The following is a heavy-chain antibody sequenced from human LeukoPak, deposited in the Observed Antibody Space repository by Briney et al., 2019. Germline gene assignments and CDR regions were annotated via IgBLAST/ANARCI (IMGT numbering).Heavy chain of an antibody. D-gene: IGHD3-16*01. Sequence: GESLRLSCAASEFAFSRYWMSWVRQAPGKGLEWVANIKHDGSEKYYVDSMEGRFTISRDNVKNSLYLQINSLRAEDTAVYYCAGGARGYNWYFDLWGRGTLVTVSS. CDR3: AGGARGYNWYFDL. CDR2: IKHDGSEK. CDR1: EFAFSRYW. V-gene: IGHV3-7*01. J-gene: IGHJ2*01.